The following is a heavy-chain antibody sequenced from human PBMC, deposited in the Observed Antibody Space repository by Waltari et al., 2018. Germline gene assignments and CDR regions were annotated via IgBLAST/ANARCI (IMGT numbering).Heavy chain of an antibody. CDR2: IWYDGSNK. CDR1: GFTFSSYG. J-gene: IGHJ4*02. D-gene: IGHD2-15*01. Sequence: QVQLVESGGGVVQPGRSLRLSCAASGFTFSSYGMPWVRQAPGKGLEWVAVIWYDGSNKYYADSVKGRFTISRDNSKNTLYLQMNSLRAEDTAVYYCARVLKLGGRLLLPGYWGQGTLVTVSS. CDR3: ARVLKLGGRLLLPGY. V-gene: IGHV3-33*01.